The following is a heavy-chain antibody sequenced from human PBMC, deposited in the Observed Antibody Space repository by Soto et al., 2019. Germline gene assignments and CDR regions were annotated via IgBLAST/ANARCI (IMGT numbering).Heavy chain of an antibody. V-gene: IGHV4-38-2*01. J-gene: IGHJ5*02. D-gene: IGHD6-6*01. CDR1: GYSISSGYY. CDR3: ARVMASPSVASTAARRGFTFDP. Sequence: SETLSLTCAVSGYSISSGYYWGWIRQPPGKGLEWIGSIYHSGSTYYNPSLKSRVTISVDTSKNQFSLKLSSVTAADTAVYYCARVMASPSVASTAARRGFTFDPWGQGTLVTVSS. CDR2: IYHSGST.